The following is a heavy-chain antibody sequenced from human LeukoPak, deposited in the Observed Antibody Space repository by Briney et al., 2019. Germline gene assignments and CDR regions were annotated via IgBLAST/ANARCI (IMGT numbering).Heavy chain of an antibody. Sequence: SETLSLTCTVSGGSISSYYWSWIRQPPGKGLEWIGYIYYSGSTNYNPSLKSRVTISVDTSENQFSLKLSSVTAADTAVYYCARSYYDSSGYYYYYYYMDVWGKGTTVTISS. D-gene: IGHD3-22*01. CDR1: GGSISSYY. J-gene: IGHJ6*03. CDR2: IYYSGST. CDR3: ARSYYDSSGYYYYYYYMDV. V-gene: IGHV4-59*01.